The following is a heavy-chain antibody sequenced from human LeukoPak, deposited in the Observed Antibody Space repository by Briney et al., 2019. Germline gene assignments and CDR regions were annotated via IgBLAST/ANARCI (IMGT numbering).Heavy chain of an antibody. V-gene: IGHV4-4*02. CDR1: GGSISSSNW. D-gene: IGHD3-10*01. J-gene: IGHJ6*03. CDR2: INHSGST. Sequence: PSETLSLTCAVSGGSISSSNWWSWVRQPPGKGLEWIGEINHSGSTNYNPSLKSRVTISVDTPKNQFSLKLSSVTAADTAVYYCARARLYYYGSGSYYVRDYYYYMDVWGKGTTVTVSS. CDR3: ARARLYYYGSGSYYVRDYYYYMDV.